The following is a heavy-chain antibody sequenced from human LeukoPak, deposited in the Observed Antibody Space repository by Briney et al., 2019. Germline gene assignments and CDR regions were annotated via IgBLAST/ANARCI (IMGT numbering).Heavy chain of an antibody. D-gene: IGHD6-13*01. CDR3: AGRMTWYGGDAFDI. CDR1: GGSISSGSYY. Sequence: SETLSLTCTVSGGSISSGSYYWSWIRQPAGKGLEWIGRVYTTRSTHYNPSLKTRVTISVNMSKNQFSLKLSSVTAADTAVYYCAGRMTWYGGDAFDIWGQGTMVTVSS. V-gene: IGHV4-61*02. CDR2: VYTTRST. J-gene: IGHJ3*02.